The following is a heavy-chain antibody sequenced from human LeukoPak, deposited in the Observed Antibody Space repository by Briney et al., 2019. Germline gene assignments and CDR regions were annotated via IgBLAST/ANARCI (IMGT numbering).Heavy chain of an antibody. CDR3: AKDASSWYYFDY. D-gene: IGHD6-13*01. CDR1: GFTFSSYG. CDR2: IRYDGSNK. Sequence: PGGSLRLSCAASGFTFSSYGMHWVRQAPGKGLEWVAFIRYDGSNKYYADSVKGRFTISRDNSKNTLYLQMNSLRAEDTAVYYCAKDASSWYYFDYWGQGTLVTVSS. J-gene: IGHJ4*02. V-gene: IGHV3-30*02.